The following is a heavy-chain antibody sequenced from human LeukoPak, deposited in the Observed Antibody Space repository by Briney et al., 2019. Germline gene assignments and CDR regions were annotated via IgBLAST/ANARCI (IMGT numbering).Heavy chain of an antibody. CDR2: IYHSGST. J-gene: IGHJ4*02. CDR1: GYSISSGYY. V-gene: IGHV4-38-2*02. CDR3: ARARGGQFDY. Sequence: SETLSPTCTVSGYSISSGYYWGWIRQPPGKGLEWIGSIYHSGSTYYNPSLKSRVTISVDTSKNQFSLKLSSVTAADTAVYYCARARGGQFDYWGQGTLVTVSS.